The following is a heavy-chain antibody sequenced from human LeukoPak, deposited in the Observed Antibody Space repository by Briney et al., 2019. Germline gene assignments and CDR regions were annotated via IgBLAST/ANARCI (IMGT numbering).Heavy chain of an antibody. CDR3: ARQVIPAAIFQYFQY. V-gene: IGHV3-7*01. CDR1: EFTFSNYW. Sequence: GGSLRLSCAASEFTFSNYWMFWVRQAPGKGLEWVANIKQDGSEKYYVDSVKGRFTISRDNAKNSLYLQMNSLRAGDTAVYHCARQVIPAAIFQYFQYWGQGTLVTVSS. J-gene: IGHJ1*01. D-gene: IGHD2-2*02. CDR2: IKQDGSEK.